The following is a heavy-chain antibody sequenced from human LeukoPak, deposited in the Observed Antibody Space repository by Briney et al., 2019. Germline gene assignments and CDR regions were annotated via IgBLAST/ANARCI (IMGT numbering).Heavy chain of an antibody. CDR2: IRSKIYGGTP. V-gene: IGHV3-49*04. CDR3: TRDQTPYY. J-gene: IGHJ4*02. Sequence: GGSLRLSCAASGFTFSTYGMSWVRQAPGRGLEWVGFIRSKIYGGTPEYAASVKGRFTISRDDSKGIAYLQMNSLKTEDTAVYYCTRDQTPYYWGQGTLVTVSS. CDR1: GFTFSTYG.